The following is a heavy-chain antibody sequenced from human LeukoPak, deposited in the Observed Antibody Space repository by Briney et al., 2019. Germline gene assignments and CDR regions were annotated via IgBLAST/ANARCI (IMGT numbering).Heavy chain of an antibody. CDR2: ISSSSSYI. Sequence: PGGSLRLSCAASGFTFSSYSMNWVRQAPGKGLEWVSSISSSSSYIYYADSVKGRFTISRDNAKNSLYLQMNSLRAEDTAVYYCARERGGSQHHGEFDYWGQGTLVTVSS. CDR3: ARERGGSQHHGEFDY. CDR1: GFTFSSYS. D-gene: IGHD3-10*01. J-gene: IGHJ4*02. V-gene: IGHV3-21*01.